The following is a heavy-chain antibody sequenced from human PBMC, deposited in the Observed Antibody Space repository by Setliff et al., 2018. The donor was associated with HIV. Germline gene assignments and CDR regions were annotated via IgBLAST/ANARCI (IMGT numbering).Heavy chain of an antibody. CDR3: ARYDYGDFDY. D-gene: IGHD4-17*01. V-gene: IGHV4-31*03. Sequence: PSETLSLTCTVSGASISSGGYYWSWIRRHPGEGLEWIGYIYYSGSTDYNPSLKSRVTISVDTSKNQFSLNLSSVTAADTAVYYCARYDYGDFDYWGQGTPVTVSS. CDR2: IYYSGST. CDR1: GASISSGGYY. J-gene: IGHJ4*02.